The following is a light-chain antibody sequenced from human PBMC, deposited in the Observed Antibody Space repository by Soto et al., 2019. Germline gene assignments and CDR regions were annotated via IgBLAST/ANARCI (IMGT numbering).Light chain of an antibody. CDR2: GAS. CDR3: QQYGGSPWT. J-gene: IGKJ1*01. CDR1: ESVSNNY. Sequence: DILLTHSPRTLSFSPGERATLSCRASESVSNNYLAWYQQRPGQAPRLLIYGASIRATDIPGRFGGHGSGTDFILSINRLEPEDSAVYYCQQYGGSPWTFGQGTKADNK. V-gene: IGKV3-20*01.